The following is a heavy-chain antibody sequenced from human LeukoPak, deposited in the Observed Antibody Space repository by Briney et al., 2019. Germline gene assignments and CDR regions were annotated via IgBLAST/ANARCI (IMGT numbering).Heavy chain of an antibody. V-gene: IGHV3-7*05. Sequence: GGSLRLSCAASGFTFSRFWMNWVSQPPGRGLEWLANIDQSGGRNNYVDSVKGRFTISRDNAKNSLFLEMSSLRADDTAVYFCARDVEGGTFDIWGQGTTVTVSS. CDR3: ARDVEGGTFDI. CDR2: IDQSGGRN. D-gene: IGHD3-16*01. CDR1: GFTFSRFW. J-gene: IGHJ3*02.